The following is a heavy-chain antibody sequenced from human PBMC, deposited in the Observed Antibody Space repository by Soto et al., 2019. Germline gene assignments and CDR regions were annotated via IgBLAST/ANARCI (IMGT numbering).Heavy chain of an antibody. D-gene: IGHD2-15*01. V-gene: IGHV1-69*13. CDR3: ARVVVVAGAFDY. CDR2: IIPIFGTA. CDR1: GGTFSSYA. Sequence: SVKVSCKASGGTFSSYAISWVRQAPGQGLEWMGGIIPIFGTANYAQRFQGRVTITADESTSTAYMELSSLRSEDTAVYYCARVVVVAGAFDYWGQGTLVTVSS. J-gene: IGHJ4*02.